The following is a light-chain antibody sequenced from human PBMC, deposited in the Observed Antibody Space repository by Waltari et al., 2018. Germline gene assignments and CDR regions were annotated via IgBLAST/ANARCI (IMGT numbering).Light chain of an antibody. J-gene: IGLJ2*01. Sequence: SSELIQDPAVSVAMGQTVRITCQGNSLRRYYASWYQHKPGQAPRLVMFDQNNRPSGVPDRFSGSNSDNTASLTITGAQAEDEASYYCHSRDASGVGGSFGGGTKLTVL. CDR1: SLRRYY. V-gene: IGLV3-19*01. CDR3: HSRDASGVGGS. CDR2: DQN.